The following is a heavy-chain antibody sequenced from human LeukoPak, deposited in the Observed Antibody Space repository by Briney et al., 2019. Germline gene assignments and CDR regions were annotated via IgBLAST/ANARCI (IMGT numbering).Heavy chain of an antibody. V-gene: IGHV3-7*01. CDR3: ARGVGYYYGSGSYYDPLFDY. CDR1: GFTFSSYW. J-gene: IGHJ4*02. CDR2: IKQDGSEK. D-gene: IGHD3-10*01. Sequence: GGSLRLSCAASGFTFSSYWMSWVRQAPGKGLEWVANIKQDGSEKYYVDSVKGRFTISRDNAKNSLYLQMNSLRAEDTAVYYCARGVGYYYGSGSYYDPLFDYWGQGTLVTVSS.